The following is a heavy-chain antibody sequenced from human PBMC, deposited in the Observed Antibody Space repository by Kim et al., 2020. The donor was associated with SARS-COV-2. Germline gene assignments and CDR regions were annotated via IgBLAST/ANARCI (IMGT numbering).Heavy chain of an antibody. CDR3: ARALYYYGSGSYYSVGHHDY. J-gene: IGHJ4*02. CDR1: GGSFSGYY. Sequence: SETLSLTCAVYGGSFSGYYWSWIRQPPGKGLEWIGEINHSGSTNYNPSLKSRVTISVDTSKNQFSLKLSSVTAADTAVYYCARALYYYGSGSYYSVGHHDYWGQGTLVTVSS. V-gene: IGHV4-34*01. CDR2: INHSGST. D-gene: IGHD3-10*01.